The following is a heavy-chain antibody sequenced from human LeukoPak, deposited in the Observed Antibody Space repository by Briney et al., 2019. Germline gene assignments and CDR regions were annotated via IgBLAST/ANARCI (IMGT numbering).Heavy chain of an antibody. Sequence: SAKVSCKASGGTFSSYAISWVRQAPGQGLEWMGGIIPIFGTANYAQKFQGKVTITADESTSTAYMELSSLRSEDTAVYYCARDDNNCSGGSCSDWGQGTLVTVSS. CDR2: IIPIFGTA. D-gene: IGHD2-15*01. CDR3: ARDDNNCSGGSCSD. J-gene: IGHJ4*02. CDR1: GGTFSSYA. V-gene: IGHV1-69*01.